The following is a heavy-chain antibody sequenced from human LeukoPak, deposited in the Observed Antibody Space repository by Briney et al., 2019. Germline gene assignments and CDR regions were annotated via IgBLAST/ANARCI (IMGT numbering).Heavy chain of an antibody. D-gene: IGHD6-19*01. CDR3: AGIAVAGLY. CDR1: GFSFSGYG. CDR2: IRYDGSYK. Sequence: GGSLRLPCAASGFSFSGYGMHWVRQAPGKGLQWMSFIRYDGSYKYYADSVNGRFTISRDNSKNTLYLQMDNLRPDDTAIYYCAGIAVAGLYWGQGTLVTVSS. V-gene: IGHV3-30*02. J-gene: IGHJ4*02.